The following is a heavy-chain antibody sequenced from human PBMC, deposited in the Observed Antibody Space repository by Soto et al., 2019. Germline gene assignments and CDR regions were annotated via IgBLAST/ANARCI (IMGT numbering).Heavy chain of an antibody. J-gene: IGHJ4*02. CDR1: GDSTSTYS. CDR3: AGAAYNDGPFDS. D-gene: IGHD5-18*01. CDR2: IYTTGSS. V-gene: IGHV4-4*07. Sequence: QVQLQESGPGLVKPSETLSLTCTFSGDSTSTYSWNWIRQPAGKGLEWIGRIYTTGSSNYNPSLESRIAITVDPSKNPFFLQLSSVTAADTAVYYCAGAAYNDGPFDSWGQGTLVTLSS.